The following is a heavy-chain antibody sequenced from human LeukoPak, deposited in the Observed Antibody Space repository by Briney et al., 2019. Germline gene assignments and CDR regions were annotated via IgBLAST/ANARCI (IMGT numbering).Heavy chain of an antibody. J-gene: IGHJ4*02. CDR3: ARGGKDHDLLTGSYSAFDY. V-gene: IGHV4-59*01. CDR1: GGSISSYY. D-gene: IGHD3-9*01. Sequence: PSETLSLTCTVSGGSISSYYWSWIRQPPGKGLEWIGYISSSGSTNYNPSLKSRVTISVDTSKNQFSLKLSSVTAADTAVYYCARGGKDHDLLTGSYSAFDYWGQGTLVTVSS. CDR2: ISSSGST.